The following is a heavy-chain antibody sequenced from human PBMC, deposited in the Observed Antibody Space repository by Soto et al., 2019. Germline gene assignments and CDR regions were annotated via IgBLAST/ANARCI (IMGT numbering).Heavy chain of an antibody. Sequence: SLTCTVSGGSISSYYWSWIRQPPGKGLEWIGYIYYSGSTNYNPSLKSRVTISVDTSKNQFSLKLSSVTAADTAVYYCARSYSSSWYAWFDYWGQGTLVTVSS. CDR1: GGSISSYY. V-gene: IGHV4-59*01. D-gene: IGHD6-13*01. CDR2: IYYSGST. J-gene: IGHJ4*02. CDR3: ARSYSSSWYAWFDY.